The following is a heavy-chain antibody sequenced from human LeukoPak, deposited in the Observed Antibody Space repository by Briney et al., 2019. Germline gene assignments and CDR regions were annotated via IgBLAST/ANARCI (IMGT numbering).Heavy chain of an antibody. Sequence: SETLSLTCAVSGVSITSGSYYWSWIRQPPGKGLEWIGYIYYSGSTNYNPSLKSRVTISVDTSKNQFSLKLSSVTAADTAVYYCARVMDVWGQGTTVTVSS. J-gene: IGHJ6*02. CDR3: ARVMDV. CDR1: GVSITSGSYY. V-gene: IGHV4-61*01. CDR2: IYYSGST.